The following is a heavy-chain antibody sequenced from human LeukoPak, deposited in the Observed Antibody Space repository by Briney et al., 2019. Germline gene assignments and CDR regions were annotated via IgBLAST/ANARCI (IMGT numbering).Heavy chain of an antibody. CDR3: ASTTDPAFDI. D-gene: IGHD4-17*01. J-gene: IGHJ3*02. V-gene: IGHV4-38-2*01. CDR2: IYHSGST. CDR1: GYPLSSGYY. Sequence: SETLSLTCAVSGYPLSSGYYWGWIRQPPGKGLAWIGSIYHSGSTYYNPSLKSRVTISVDTSKNQFSLKLSSVTAADTAVYYCASTTDPAFDIWGQGTMVTVSS.